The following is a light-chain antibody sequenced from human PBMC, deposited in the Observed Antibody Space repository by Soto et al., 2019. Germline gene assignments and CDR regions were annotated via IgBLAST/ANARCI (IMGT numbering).Light chain of an antibody. CDR1: QSVSSK. CDR2: GAS. J-gene: IGKJ5*01. V-gene: IGKV3D-15*01. CDR3: QQYHNYPIT. Sequence: EIVMTQSPATLSVSPGERATLSCRASQSVSSKLAWYQQKLGRAPRLLISGASTRATGIPDRFSGSGSETDFTLTISSLQPEDFATYYCQQYHNYPITFGQGTRLEIK.